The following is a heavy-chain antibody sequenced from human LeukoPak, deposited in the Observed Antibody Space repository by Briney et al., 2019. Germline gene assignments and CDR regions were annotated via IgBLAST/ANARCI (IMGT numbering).Heavy chain of an antibody. CDR3: ARGGDYYDSSGPSVWYFDL. D-gene: IGHD3-22*01. J-gene: IGHJ2*01. CDR2: IYTSGST. V-gene: IGHV4-61*02. Sequence: SETLSLTCTVSGGSISSGSYYWSWIRQPAGTGLEWIGRIYTSGSTNYNPSLKRRVTISVDTSKNQFSLKLSSVTAADTAVYYCARGGDYYDSSGPSVWYFDLWGRGTLVTVSS. CDR1: GGSISSGSYY.